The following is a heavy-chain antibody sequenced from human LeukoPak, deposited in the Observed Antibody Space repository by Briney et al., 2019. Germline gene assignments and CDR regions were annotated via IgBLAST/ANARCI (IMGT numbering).Heavy chain of an antibody. D-gene: IGHD3-10*01. Sequence: GGSLRFSCEASGFSFSSFWMSWVRQAPGEGLEWVANIKQDGSEENYVDSVKGRFTISRDNAKKSLYLQMNSLRVEDTAVYYCARFISLGAWGQGTLVTVSS. CDR3: ARFISLGA. CDR1: GFSFSSFW. J-gene: IGHJ5*02. CDR2: IKQDGSEE. V-gene: IGHV3-7*01.